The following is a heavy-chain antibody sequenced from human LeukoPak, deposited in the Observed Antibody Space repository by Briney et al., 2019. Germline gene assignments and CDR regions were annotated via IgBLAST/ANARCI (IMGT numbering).Heavy chain of an antibody. CDR1: GFSLSTSGAG. J-gene: IGHJ4*02. CDR3: AHSFRRADCRGGSCYYFDY. V-gene: IGHV2-5*02. D-gene: IGHD2-15*01. Sequence: CGPTLVNPTQTLTLTCTFSGFSLSTSGAGAGWIRHPPGKALAWLALLSWDDDNRYSPSLKSRLTFIKNSPESQVVLIMPNMDPVDTPTYYCAHSFRRADCRGGSCYYFDYWGPGTLVTVSS. CDR2: LSWDDDN.